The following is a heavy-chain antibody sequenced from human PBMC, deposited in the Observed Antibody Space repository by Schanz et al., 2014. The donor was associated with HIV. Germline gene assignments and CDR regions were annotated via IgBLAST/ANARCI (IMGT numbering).Heavy chain of an antibody. V-gene: IGHV3-9*01. CDR3: AKDRGVASGMVTNYYYGLDV. CDR1: GLTFNSYA. Sequence: VQLVESGGGLAQPGGSLRLSCAASGLTFNSYAMHWVRQAPGKGLEWVSGINWRSDSIGYADSVKGRFTISRDNAKNSLYLQMNSLRAEDTALYYCAKDRGVASGMVTNYYYGLDVWGQGTTVTVSS. CDR2: INWRSDSI. J-gene: IGHJ6*02. D-gene: IGHD5-18*01.